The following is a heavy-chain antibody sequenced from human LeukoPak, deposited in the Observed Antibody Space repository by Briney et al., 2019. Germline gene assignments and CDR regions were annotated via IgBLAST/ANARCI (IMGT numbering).Heavy chain of an antibody. CDR3: ARGVNGDSRFDP. J-gene: IGHJ5*02. CDR2: INTDGGST. CDR1: GFTFSSYW. Sequence: PGGSLRLSCAASGFTFSSYWMHWVRQAPGKGLVWVSRINTDGGSTTYADSVKGRFTISRDNAKNMLYLQMNSLRAEDTAVYYCARGVNGDSRFDPWGQGTLVTVSS. D-gene: IGHD4-17*01. V-gene: IGHV3-74*01.